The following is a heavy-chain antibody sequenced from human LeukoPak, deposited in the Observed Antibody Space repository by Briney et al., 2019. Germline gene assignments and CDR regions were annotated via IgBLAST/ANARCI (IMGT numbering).Heavy chain of an antibody. CDR3: ARFTPQGYGWGGYNRFDP. D-gene: IGHD3-16*01. J-gene: IGHJ5*02. Sequence: SETLSLTCTVSGGSISSGSYYWSWIRQPAGKGLEWIGRIYTSGSTNYNPSLKSRVTMSVDTSKNQFSLNLTSVTAADTAVYYCARFTPQGYGWGGYNRFDPWGQGTLVTVSS. V-gene: IGHV4-61*02. CDR1: GGSISSGSYY. CDR2: IYTSGST.